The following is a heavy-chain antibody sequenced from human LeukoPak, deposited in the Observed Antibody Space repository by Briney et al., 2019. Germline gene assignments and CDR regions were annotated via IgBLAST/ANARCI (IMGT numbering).Heavy chain of an antibody. J-gene: IGHJ4*02. CDR2: MSHSGST. V-gene: IGHV4-59*01. D-gene: IGHD4/OR15-4a*01. CDR1: GGYISSYY. Sequence: SETLSLTCTVSGGYISSYYWSWIRQPPGKGLEWIWYMSHSGSTNYSPSLKSRVTISLDTSKNQFSLKLTSVTAADTAVYYRARGRTSFDYWGQGTLVTVSS. CDR3: ARGRTSFDY.